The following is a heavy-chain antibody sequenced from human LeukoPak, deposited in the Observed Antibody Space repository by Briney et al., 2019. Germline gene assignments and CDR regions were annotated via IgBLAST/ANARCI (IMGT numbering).Heavy chain of an antibody. CDR2: IYYSGST. CDR3: ARDAIPAATPYYYYGMDV. CDR1: GGSISSGGYY. V-gene: IGHV4-31*03. Sequence: SQTLSLTCTVSGGSISSGGYYWSWIRQHPGKGLEWIGYIYYSGSTYYSPSLKSRVTISVDTSKNQFSLKLSSVTAADTAVYYCARDAIPAATPYYYYGMDVWGKGTTVTVSS. J-gene: IGHJ6*04. D-gene: IGHD2-2*01.